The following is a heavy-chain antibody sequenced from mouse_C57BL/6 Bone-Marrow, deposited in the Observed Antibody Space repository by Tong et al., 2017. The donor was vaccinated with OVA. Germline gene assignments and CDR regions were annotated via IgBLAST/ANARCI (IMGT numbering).Heavy chain of an antibody. CDR3: ARPDLFSY. Sequence: VQLQESGAELVMPGASVKLSCKASGYTFTSYWMHWVKQRPGQGLEWIGEIDPSDSYTNYNQKFKGKATLTVDKSSSTAYMQLSSLTSEDSAVYYCARPDLFSYWGQGTLVTVSA. J-gene: IGHJ3*01. CDR1: GYTFTSYW. V-gene: IGHV1-69*01. CDR2: IDPSDSYT.